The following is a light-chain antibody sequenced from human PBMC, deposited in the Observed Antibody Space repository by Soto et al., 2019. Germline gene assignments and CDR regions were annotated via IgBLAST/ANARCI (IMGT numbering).Light chain of an antibody. V-gene: IGLV4-69*01. CDR1: SGHSSYA. CDR2: LNSDGSH. J-gene: IGLJ2*01. Sequence: QLVLTQSPSASASLGASVKLXCTLSSGHSSYAIAWHQQQPEKGPRYLMKLNSDGSHSKGDGIPDRFSGSSSGAERYLTISSLQSEDEADYYCQTWGTGIVVFGGGTKLTVL. CDR3: QTWGTGIVV.